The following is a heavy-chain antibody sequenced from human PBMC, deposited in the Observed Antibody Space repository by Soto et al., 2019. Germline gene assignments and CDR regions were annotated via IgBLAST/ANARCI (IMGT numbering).Heavy chain of an antibody. CDR3: VRDTGSGSGWYGI. D-gene: IGHD6-19*01. Sequence: SQTLSLTCAISGDSVSSNSVAWNWIRQSPSRGLEWLGRTYYRSKWYNAYSVSVKSRITINPDTSKNQFSLQLTSVTPEDTAVYYCVRDTGSGSGWYGIWGQGTQVTVSS. CDR1: GDSVSSNSVA. V-gene: IGHV6-1*01. CDR2: TYYRSKWYN. J-gene: IGHJ4*02.